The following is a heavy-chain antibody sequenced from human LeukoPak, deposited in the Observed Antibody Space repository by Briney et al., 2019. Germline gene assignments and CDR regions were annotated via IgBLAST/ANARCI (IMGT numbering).Heavy chain of an antibody. CDR2: IYTDGYT. V-gene: IGHV3-66*02. D-gene: IGHD5-24*01. CDR3: ARDPRDGYGHFDH. CDR1: GFTFSGNH. J-gene: IGHJ4*02. Sequence: GGSLRLSCAASGFTFSGNHMNWVRQAPGKGLEWISVIYTDGYTYYADSVKGRFTISRDNSKNTLYLQMNSLKPDDTAIYYCARDPRDGYGHFDHWGQGTLVTVSS.